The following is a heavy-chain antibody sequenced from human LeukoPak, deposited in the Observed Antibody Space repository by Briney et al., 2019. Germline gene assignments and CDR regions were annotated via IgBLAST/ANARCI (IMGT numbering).Heavy chain of an antibody. CDR2: IIPILGIA. CDR1: GGTFSSYA. D-gene: IGHD6-13*01. V-gene: IGHV1-69*04. CDR3: ATEQEFFSSWPRVTWFMY. Sequence: SVKVSCKASGGTFSSYAISWVRQAPGQGLEWMGRIIPILGIANYAQKFQGRVTITADKSTSTAYMELSSLRSEDTAVYYCATEQEFFSSWPRVTWFMYWGQGTLVTVSS. J-gene: IGHJ4*02.